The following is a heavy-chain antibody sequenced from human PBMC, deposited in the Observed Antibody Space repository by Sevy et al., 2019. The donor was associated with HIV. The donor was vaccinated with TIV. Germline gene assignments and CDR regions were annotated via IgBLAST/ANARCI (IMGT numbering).Heavy chain of an antibody. CDR3: ARGGPNQQQLDYFDS. V-gene: IGHV4-59*01. CDR1: GISISNYY. D-gene: IGHD6-13*01. J-gene: IGHJ4*02. CDR2: IYYTGSS. Sequence: SETLSLTCTVSGISISNYYWTWIRQPPGKGLEWIGYIYYTGSSDSNPSLKSRVTTSVDTSKNQFSRKLSSMTAADTAIYYCARGGPNQQQLDYFDSWGQGILVTVSS.